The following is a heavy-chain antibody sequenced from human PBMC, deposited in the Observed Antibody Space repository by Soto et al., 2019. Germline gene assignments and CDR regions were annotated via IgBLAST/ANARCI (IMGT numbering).Heavy chain of an antibody. J-gene: IGHJ2*01. CDR1: GFTFSSYA. CDR2: ISGSGSST. CDR3: AKGTEAVAGNYFDL. V-gene: IGHV3-23*01. D-gene: IGHD6-19*01. Sequence: EVQLLESGGDLVQPGGSLRLSCVASGFTFSSYAMNWVRQAPGKGLEWVSTISGSGSSTSYADSVKGRFSISRDNPKTTLFLHMNSLRAEDTAVYYCAKGTEAVAGNYFDLWGSGTLVTVSS.